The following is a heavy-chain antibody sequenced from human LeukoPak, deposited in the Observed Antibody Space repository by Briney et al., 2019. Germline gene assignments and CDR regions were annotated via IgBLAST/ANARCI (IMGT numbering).Heavy chain of an antibody. V-gene: IGHV4-30-4*01. CDR3: ARVAFAAGPGYCSSTSCYDYYGMDV. CDR2: IYYSGST. CDR1: GGSISSGDYY. Sequence: SETLSLTCTVSGGSISSGDYYWSWIRQPPGKGLEWIGYIYYSGSTYYNPSLKSRVTISVDTSKNQFSLKLSSVTAADTAVYYCARVAFAAGPGYCSSTSCYDYYGMDVWGQEATVTVSS. D-gene: IGHD2-2*01. J-gene: IGHJ6*02.